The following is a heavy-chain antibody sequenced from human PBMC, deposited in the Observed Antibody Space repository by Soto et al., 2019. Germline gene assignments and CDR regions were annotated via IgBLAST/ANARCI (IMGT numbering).Heavy chain of an antibody. V-gene: IGHV3-48*02. CDR3: ARVFGSGFDY. CDR1: GFTFSTDS. Sequence: EVQLVESGGGLVQPGGSLRLSCVASGFTFSTDSMNWVRQAPGKGLEWVAHISTSGATRYYADSVKGRFTISRDNAKTSLCLQLDSLRNEDAAVYYCARVFGSGFDYWGQGTLVTVSS. D-gene: IGHD6-19*01. CDR2: ISTSGATR. J-gene: IGHJ4*02.